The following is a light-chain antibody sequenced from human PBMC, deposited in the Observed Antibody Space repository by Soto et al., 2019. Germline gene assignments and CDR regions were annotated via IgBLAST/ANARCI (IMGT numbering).Light chain of an antibody. CDR3: SSYTSSSTYV. CDR1: SSDVGGYNY. CDR2: EVS. J-gene: IGLJ1*01. Sequence: QSALTQPASVSGSPGQSITISCTGTSSDVGGYNYVSWYQQHPGKAPKFMIYEVSNRPSGVSNRFYGSKSGNTASLTISGLQAEDEAHYYCSSYTSSSTYVFGTGTKLTVL. V-gene: IGLV2-14*01.